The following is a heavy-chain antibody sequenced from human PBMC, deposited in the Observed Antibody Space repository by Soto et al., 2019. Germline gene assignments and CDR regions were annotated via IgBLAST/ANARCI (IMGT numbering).Heavy chain of an antibody. Sequence: QVQLQESGPGLVKPSETLSLTCAVSGASIRRYHWSWIRQPAGKGLEWIGRMQHTGNTNYNPSLKSRVTMSVDTYKNQISLKMTSVTAADTAVYFCAKDVSSRRGFDPWGQGILVIVSS. CDR1: GASIRRYH. CDR2: MQHTGNT. CDR3: AKDVSSRRGFDP. D-gene: IGHD3-16*01. J-gene: IGHJ5*02. V-gene: IGHV4-4*07.